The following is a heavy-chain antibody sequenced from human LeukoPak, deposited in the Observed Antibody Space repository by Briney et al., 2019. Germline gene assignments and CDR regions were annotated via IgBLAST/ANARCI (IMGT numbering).Heavy chain of an antibody. Sequence: GGSLRLSCAASGFTFDDYAMHWVRQAPGKGLEWVSGISWNSGSIGYADSVKGRFIISRDNAKNSLYLQMNSLRAEDTALYYCAKGTQWLVPAYYFDYWGQGTLVTVSS. D-gene: IGHD6-19*01. CDR1: GFTFDDYA. CDR3: AKGTQWLVPAYYFDY. CDR2: ISWNSGSI. V-gene: IGHV3-9*01. J-gene: IGHJ4*02.